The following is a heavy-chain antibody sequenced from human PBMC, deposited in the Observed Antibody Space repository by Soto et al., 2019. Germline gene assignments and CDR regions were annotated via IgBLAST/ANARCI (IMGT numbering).Heavy chain of an antibody. CDR2: ISSTSSTK. CDR1: GFTFSSHG. Sequence: GGSLRLSCDASGFTFSSHGMTWVRQSPGKGLEWVAFISSTSSTKNYADSVKGRFTISRDNTKNSLYLQMSSLRDEDTAVYYCARRITMVRGPYYYYGMDVWGQGTTVTVSS. V-gene: IGHV3-48*02. CDR3: ARRITMVRGPYYYYGMDV. D-gene: IGHD3-10*01. J-gene: IGHJ6*02.